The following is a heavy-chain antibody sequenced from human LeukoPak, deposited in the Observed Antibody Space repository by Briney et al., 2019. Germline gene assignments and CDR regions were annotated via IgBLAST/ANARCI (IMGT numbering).Heavy chain of an antibody. CDR1: GYSFTSYW. D-gene: IGHD6-13*01. CDR2: IYPGDSDT. CDR3: ARQAGYSSSSFRFDP. Sequence: GESLKISFKGPGYSFTSYWIGWVRQMPGKGLGWMGIIYPGDSDTRYSPSFQGQVTISADKSISTAYLQWSSLKASDTAMYYCARQAGYSSSSFRFDPWGQGTLVTVSS. J-gene: IGHJ5*02. V-gene: IGHV5-51*01.